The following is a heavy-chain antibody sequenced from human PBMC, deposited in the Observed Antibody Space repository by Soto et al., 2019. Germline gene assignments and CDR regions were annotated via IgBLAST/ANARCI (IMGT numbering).Heavy chain of an antibody. Sequence: ASVKVSCKASGYTFTSYGISWVRQAPGQGLEWMGWISAYNGNTNYAQKLQGRVTMTTDTSTSTAYMELRSLRSDDTAMYYCARVQGGSGFLPRDYWGQGTLVTVSS. V-gene: IGHV1-18*04. CDR3: ARVQGGSGFLPRDY. D-gene: IGHD3-10*01. CDR2: ISAYNGNT. J-gene: IGHJ4*02. CDR1: GYTFTSYG.